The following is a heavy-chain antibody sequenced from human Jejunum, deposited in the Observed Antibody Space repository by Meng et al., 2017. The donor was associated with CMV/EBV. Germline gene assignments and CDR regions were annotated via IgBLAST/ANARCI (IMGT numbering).Heavy chain of an antibody. CDR2: IHSSGST. Sequence: QVQVQGQGPRLVKPSPTLSLTCTVSGGSISSGGYYWSWIRQHPGKGLEWIGYIHSSGSTYYNPSLRSRLTMSVDTSRNQFSLKLSSVTAADTAVYYCARAAYGSGSPLGESWFDPWGQGTLVTVSS. D-gene: IGHD3-10*01. J-gene: IGHJ5*02. V-gene: IGHV4-31*03. CDR1: GGSISSGGYY. CDR3: ARAAYGSGSPLGESWFDP.